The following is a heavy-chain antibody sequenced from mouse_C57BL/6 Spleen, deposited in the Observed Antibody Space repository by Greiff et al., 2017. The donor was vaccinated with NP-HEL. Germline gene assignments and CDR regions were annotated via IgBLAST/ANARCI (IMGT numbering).Heavy chain of an antibody. CDR3: ARWGLLRAMDY. CDR2: IYPGDGDT. J-gene: IGHJ4*01. CDR1: GYAFSSSW. D-gene: IGHD1-1*01. V-gene: IGHV1-82*01. Sequence: VKLVESGPELVKPGASVKISCKASGYAFSSSWMNWVKQRPGKGLEWIGRIYPGDGDTNYNGKFKGKATLTADKSSSTAYMQLSSLTSEDSAVYFCARWGLLRAMDYWGQGTSVTVSS.